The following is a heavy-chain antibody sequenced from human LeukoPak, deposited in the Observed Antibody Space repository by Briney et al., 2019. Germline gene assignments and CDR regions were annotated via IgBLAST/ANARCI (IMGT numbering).Heavy chain of an antibody. J-gene: IGHJ4*02. D-gene: IGHD3-10*01. Sequence: GGPLRLSCSASGFAFDEHGMSWVRQVPGKGLEWVSGINWSGGSTGYGDPVRGRFTVSRDNAKNSLYLQMNSLRAEDTAVYYCARARVVDYYGSGPLYYFDYWGQGTLVTVSS. CDR2: INWSGGST. CDR1: GFAFDEHG. CDR3: ARARVVDYYGSGPLYYFDY. V-gene: IGHV3-20*04.